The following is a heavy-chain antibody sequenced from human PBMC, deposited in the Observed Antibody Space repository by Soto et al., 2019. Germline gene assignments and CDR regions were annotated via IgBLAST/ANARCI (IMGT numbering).Heavy chain of an antibody. D-gene: IGHD2-15*01. Sequence: PSETLSLTCTVSGGSISSGGYYWSWIRQHPGKGLEWIGYIYYSGSTYYNPSLKSRVTISVDTSKNQSSLKLSSVTAADTAVYYCARGEDSFGYYYYMDVWGKGTTVTVSS. V-gene: IGHV4-31*03. CDR3: ARGEDSFGYYYYMDV. CDR2: IYYSGST. J-gene: IGHJ6*03. CDR1: GGSISSGGYY.